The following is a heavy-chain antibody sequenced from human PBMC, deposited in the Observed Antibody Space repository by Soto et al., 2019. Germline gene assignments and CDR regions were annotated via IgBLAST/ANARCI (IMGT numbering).Heavy chain of an antibody. J-gene: IGHJ2*01. CDR3: ARGRTVSTYGRYWDSGWYFDL. CDR1: GGSFSGYY. CDR2: INDSGST. D-gene: IGHD6-19*01. V-gene: IGHV4-34*01. Sequence: QAQLQQWGAGLLKPSETLSLTCAVYGGSFSGYYWSWIRQPPGKGLAGIGEINDSGSTNYNPSLKSRVTISVDTSKNQFSLKLSSVNAADMAVYYCARGRTVSTYGRYWDSGWYFDLWGRGTLVTVS.